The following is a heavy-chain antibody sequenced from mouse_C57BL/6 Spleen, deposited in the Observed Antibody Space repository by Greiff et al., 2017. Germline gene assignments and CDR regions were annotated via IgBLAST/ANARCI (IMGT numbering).Heavy chain of an antibody. Sequence: VQLQQSGPELVKPGASVKISCKASGYTFTDYYMNWVKQSHGKSLEWIGDINPNNGGTSYNQKFKGKATLTVDKSSSTAYMELRSLTSEDSAVYYCARRHYDGTWFAYWGQGTLVTVSA. CDR1: GYTFTDYY. V-gene: IGHV1-26*01. CDR3: ARRHYDGTWFAY. CDR2: INPNNGGT. D-gene: IGHD1-2*01. J-gene: IGHJ3*01.